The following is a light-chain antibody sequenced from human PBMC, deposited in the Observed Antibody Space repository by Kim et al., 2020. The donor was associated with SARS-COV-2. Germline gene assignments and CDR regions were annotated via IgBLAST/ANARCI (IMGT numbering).Light chain of an antibody. CDR1: QGISSY. Sequence: ASTGDRVTFTCRASQGISSYLAWYQQKPGKAPKLLIYAASTLQSGVPSRFSGSGSGTDFTLTISCLQSEDFATYYCQQYYSYPLTFGGVTKVDIK. CDR3: QQYYSYPLT. J-gene: IGKJ4*01. V-gene: IGKV1-8*01. CDR2: AAS.